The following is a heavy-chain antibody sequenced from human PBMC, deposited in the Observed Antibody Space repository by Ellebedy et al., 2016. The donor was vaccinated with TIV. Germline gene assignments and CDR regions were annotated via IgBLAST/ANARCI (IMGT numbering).Heavy chain of an antibody. V-gene: IGHV3-23*01. CDR2: ISGTSLTK. Sequence: GGSLRLXCAASGFTFSTYAMSWVRQAPGIGLEWVAAISGTSLTKYYANSVKGRFTISRDNSKNTLFLEMNSLRPDDTAVYYCGKPIGQMTPFQHALDVWGQGTTVTVSS. CDR3: GKPIGQMTPFQHALDV. CDR1: GFTFSTYA. J-gene: IGHJ6*02. D-gene: IGHD2-21*01.